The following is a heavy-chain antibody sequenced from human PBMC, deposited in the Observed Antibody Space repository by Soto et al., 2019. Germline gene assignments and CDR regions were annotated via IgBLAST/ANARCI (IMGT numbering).Heavy chain of an antibody. CDR3: AKGDIVVVVAATPYYYYYGMDV. Sequence: QVQLVESGGGVVQPGRSLRLSCAASGFTFSSYGMHWVRQAPGKGLEWVAVISYDGSNKYYADSVKGRFTISRDNSKNTLYLQMNSLRAEDTAVYYCAKGDIVVVVAATPYYYYYGMDVW. CDR2: ISYDGSNK. V-gene: IGHV3-30*18. J-gene: IGHJ6*01. CDR1: GFTFSSYG. D-gene: IGHD2-15*01.